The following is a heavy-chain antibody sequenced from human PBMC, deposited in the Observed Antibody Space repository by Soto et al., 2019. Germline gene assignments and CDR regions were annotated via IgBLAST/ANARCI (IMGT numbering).Heavy chain of an antibody. D-gene: IGHD1-7*01. J-gene: IGHJ6*02. CDR3: ARDLLTGTTSGVYYYYGMDV. CDR1: GFTVSSKY. CDR2: IQRGGSI. V-gene: IGHV3-66*01. Sequence: PGGSLRLSCAASGFTVSSKYMSWVRQAPGKGLEWVAVIQRGGSIYYADSVKGRFAISRDSSKNTLYLQMNSLRAEDTAVYYCARDLLTGTTSGVYYYYGMDVWGQGTTVTVS.